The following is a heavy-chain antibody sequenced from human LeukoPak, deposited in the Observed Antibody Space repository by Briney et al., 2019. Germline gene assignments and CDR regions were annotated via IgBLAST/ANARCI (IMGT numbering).Heavy chain of an antibody. CDR1: GGTFSSYA. J-gene: IGHJ6*03. CDR2: IIPIFGTA. D-gene: IGHD6-6*01. CDR3: ATPRYSSSLPYYYMDV. Sequence: VASVKVSCKASGGTFSSYAISWVRQAPGQGLEWMGRIIPIFGTANYAQKFQGRVTITTDESTSTAYMELSSLRSEDTAVYYCATPRYSSSLPYYYMDVSGKGTTVTVSS. V-gene: IGHV1-69*05.